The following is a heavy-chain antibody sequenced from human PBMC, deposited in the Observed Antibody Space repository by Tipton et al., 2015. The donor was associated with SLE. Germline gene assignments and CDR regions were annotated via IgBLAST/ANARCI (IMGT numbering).Heavy chain of an antibody. Sequence: TLSLTCTVSGGSISSSSDYWGWIRRPPGKGLEWIGTVHHSGSTYYNPSLKSRVTMSVDTSRKQFSLKLTSVTAADTAVYYCARRGWVDAFDIWGQGTMVIVSS. J-gene: IGHJ3*02. CDR2: VHHSGST. D-gene: IGHD6-19*01. V-gene: IGHV4-39*07. CDR3: ARRGWVDAFDI. CDR1: GGSISSSSDY.